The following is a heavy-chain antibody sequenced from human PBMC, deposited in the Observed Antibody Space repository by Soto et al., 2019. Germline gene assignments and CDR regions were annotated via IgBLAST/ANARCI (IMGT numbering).Heavy chain of an antibody. V-gene: IGHV4-59*01. CDR2: VYYSGTT. D-gene: IGHD6-6*01. J-gene: IGHJ1*01. Sequence: SRQPPGKGLEWIGYVYYSGTTNYNPSLKSRVTISVDTSKNQFSLKLTSVTAADTAVYYCARENLGSSSRLLEYWGQGFLVTVS. CDR3: ARENLGSSSRLLEY.